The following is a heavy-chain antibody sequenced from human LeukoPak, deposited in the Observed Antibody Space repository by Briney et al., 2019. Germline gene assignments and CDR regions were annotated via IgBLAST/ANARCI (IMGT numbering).Heavy chain of an antibody. CDR2: ISYDGSNK. V-gene: IGHV3-30-3*01. CDR3: ARDDDDWGIEQKFDY. D-gene: IGHD7-27*01. J-gene: IGHJ4*02. CDR1: GLTFSSYA. Sequence: GGSLRLSCAASGLTFSSYAMHWVRQAPGKGLEWVAVISYDGSNKYYADSVKGRFTISRDNSKNTLYLQVNSLRAEDTAVYYCARDDDDWGIEQKFDYWGQGTLVTVSS.